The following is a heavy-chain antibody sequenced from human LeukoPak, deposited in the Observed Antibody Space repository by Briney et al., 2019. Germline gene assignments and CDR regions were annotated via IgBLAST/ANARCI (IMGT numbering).Heavy chain of an antibody. CDR2: ISSSSSVV. Sequence: GGSLRLSCGASEFIFDNYNINWVRQAPGKGLEWLSIISSSSSVVLYADSVKGRLTISRHSAKNSVYLQLNSLRDADTAVYYCARDQYSRSLGAFDIWGPGTLVIVSS. CDR3: ARDQYSRSLGAFDI. V-gene: IGHV3-48*02. J-gene: IGHJ3*02. CDR1: EFIFDNYN. D-gene: IGHD1-26*01.